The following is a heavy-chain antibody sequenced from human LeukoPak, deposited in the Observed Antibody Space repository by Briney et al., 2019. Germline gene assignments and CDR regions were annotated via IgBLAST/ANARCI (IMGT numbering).Heavy chain of an antibody. V-gene: IGHV1-2*02. J-gene: IGHJ6*02. CDR1: GYTFTSYY. Sequence: ASVKVSCKASGYTFTSYYMHWVRQAPGQGLEWMGWINPNSGGTNYAQKFQGRVTMTRDTSISTAYMELSRLRSDDTAVYYCARDLPMTTGYYYYGMDVWGQGTTVTVSS. D-gene: IGHD4-4*01. CDR3: ARDLPMTTGYYYYGMDV. CDR2: INPNSGGT.